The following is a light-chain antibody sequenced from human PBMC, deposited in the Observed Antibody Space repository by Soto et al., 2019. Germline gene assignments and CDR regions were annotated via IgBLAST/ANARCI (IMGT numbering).Light chain of an antibody. CDR1: ASNIGRDP. Sequence: QSVLTQPPSASGAPGQRVTISCSGSASNIGRDPVNWYQQVPGTAPNLLIYENNHRPSGVPVRFSVSKSGTSASLVISGLQSEDEAEYFCAGWDGSLKGFVFGTGTRSPS. CDR2: ENN. V-gene: IGLV1-44*01. CDR3: AGWDGSLKGFV. J-gene: IGLJ1*01.